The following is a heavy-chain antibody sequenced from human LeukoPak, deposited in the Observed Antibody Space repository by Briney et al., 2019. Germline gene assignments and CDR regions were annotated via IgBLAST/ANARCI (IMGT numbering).Heavy chain of an antibody. V-gene: IGHV1-2*02. CDR1: GYTFTGYF. J-gene: IGHJ4*02. CDR3: ARDLGYYDRLDQFDC. Sequence: GASVKVSCKASGYTFTGYFMHWMRQAPGQGLEWMGWINPNSGGTNSAQQFQGRVTLTRDTSISTAYMELSRLRSDDTAVYYCARDLGYYDRLDQFDCWGQGTLVTVFS. CDR2: INPNSGGT. D-gene: IGHD3-22*01.